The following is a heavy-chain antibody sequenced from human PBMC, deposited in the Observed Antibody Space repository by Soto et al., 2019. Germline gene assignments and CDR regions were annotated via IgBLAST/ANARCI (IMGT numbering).Heavy chain of an antibody. D-gene: IGHD5-12*01. Sequence: EVQLLESGGGLVQPGGSLRLSCAASGFTFSSYAMSWVRQAPGKGLEWVSAISGSGGSTYYADSVKGRFTISRDNSKNTLYLQMNSLRAEDTAVYYCAKDRYSGYDAPENYMDVWGKGTTVTVSS. CDR2: ISGSGGST. CDR1: GFTFSSYA. J-gene: IGHJ6*03. V-gene: IGHV3-23*01. CDR3: AKDRYSGYDAPENYMDV.